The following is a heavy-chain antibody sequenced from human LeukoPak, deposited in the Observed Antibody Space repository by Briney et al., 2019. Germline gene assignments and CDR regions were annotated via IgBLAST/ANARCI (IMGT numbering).Heavy chain of an antibody. CDR2: VFYTGKT. Sequence: SETLSLTCTVSGGSVSTSDYYWGWIRQSPVKGLEWIGDVFYTGKTNYNPSLRGRATISIDTSKNQFSLKLTYVTAADSAVYYRARVFDSWGQGTLVTVSS. CDR3: ARVFDS. V-gene: IGHV4-39*07. J-gene: IGHJ4*02. CDR1: GGSVSTSDYY.